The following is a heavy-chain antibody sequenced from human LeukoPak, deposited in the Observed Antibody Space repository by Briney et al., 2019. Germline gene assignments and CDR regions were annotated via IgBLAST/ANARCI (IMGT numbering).Heavy chain of an antibody. CDR3: AITAETVAGNWFDP. V-gene: IGHV4-39*01. Sequence: KPSETLSLTCTVSGVSISGSIYYWGWIRQPPGKGLEWIATMHYSGSTYYNPSLKSRVTISVDTSKNQFSLKLSSVTAADTAVYYCAITAETVAGNWFDPWGQGTLVTVSS. D-gene: IGHD6-19*01. CDR2: MHYSGST. J-gene: IGHJ5*02. CDR1: GVSISGSIYY.